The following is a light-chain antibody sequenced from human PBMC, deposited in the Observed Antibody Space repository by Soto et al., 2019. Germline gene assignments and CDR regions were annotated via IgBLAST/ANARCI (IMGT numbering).Light chain of an antibody. J-gene: IGLJ1*01. CDR1: SSDVGGYNY. CDR2: DVS. CDR3: CSYAGSYKGYV. V-gene: IGLV2-11*01. Sequence: QSALTQPRSVSGSPGQSVTISCTGTSSDVGGYNYVSWYQQHPGKAPKLMIYDVSKRPSGVPDRFSGSKSGNTASLTISGLQAEDEAVYYCCSYAGSYKGYVFGTGTKVTVL.